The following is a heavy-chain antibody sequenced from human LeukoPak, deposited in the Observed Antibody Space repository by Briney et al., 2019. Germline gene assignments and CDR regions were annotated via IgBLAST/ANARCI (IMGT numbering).Heavy chain of an antibody. J-gene: IGHJ5*02. CDR3: VRALYNSGQFDP. Sequence: GGSLRLSCAASGFTFRKFDMHWVRQATGKGMEWVSGISSSGDTFYQDSVKGRFTISRENGENSLFLQLNSLRTGDTAVYYCVRALYNSGQFDPWGQGTLVTVSS. CDR1: GFTFRKFD. CDR2: ISSSGDT. V-gene: IGHV3-13*04. D-gene: IGHD5-12*01.